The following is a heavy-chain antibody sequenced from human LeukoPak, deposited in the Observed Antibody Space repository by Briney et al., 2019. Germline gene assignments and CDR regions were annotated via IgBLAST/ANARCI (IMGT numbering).Heavy chain of an antibody. V-gene: IGHV4-38-2*02. D-gene: IGHD6-19*01. Sequence: SETLSLTCTVSGYSISSGYYWGWIRQPPGKGLEWIGSIYHSGSTYYNPSLKSRVTISVDTSKNQFSLKLSSVTAADTAVYYCASGEGIAVAGTLYYFDYWGQGTLVTVSS. CDR1: GYSISSGYY. J-gene: IGHJ4*02. CDR2: IYHSGST. CDR3: ASGEGIAVAGTLYYFDY.